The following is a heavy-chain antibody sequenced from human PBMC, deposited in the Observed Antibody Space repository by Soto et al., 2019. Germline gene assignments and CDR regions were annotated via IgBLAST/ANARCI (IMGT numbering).Heavy chain of an antibody. D-gene: IGHD5-12*01. Sequence: GGSLRLSCAASGFTFSSYAMHWVRQAPGKGLEWVAVISYDGSNKYYADSVKGRFTISRDNSKNTLYLQMNSLRAEDTAVYYCARAGGLYSGYDSGECGYWGQGTLVTVSA. J-gene: IGHJ4*02. V-gene: IGHV3-30-3*01. CDR2: ISYDGSNK. CDR1: GFTFSSYA. CDR3: ARAGGLYSGYDSGECGY.